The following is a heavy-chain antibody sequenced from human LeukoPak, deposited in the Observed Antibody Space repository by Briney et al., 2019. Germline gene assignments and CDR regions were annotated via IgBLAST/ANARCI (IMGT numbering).Heavy chain of an antibody. CDR3: ARGEEQLVPLGY. J-gene: IGHJ4*02. V-gene: IGHV1-69*01. Sequence: SVKVSCKASGGTFSSYAISWVRQAPGQGLEWMGGIIPIFGTANYAQKFQGRVTITADESTSTAYMELSSLRSEDTAVYYCARGEEQLVPLGYWGQGTLVTAPS. D-gene: IGHD6-6*01. CDR2: IIPIFGTA. CDR1: GGTFSSYA.